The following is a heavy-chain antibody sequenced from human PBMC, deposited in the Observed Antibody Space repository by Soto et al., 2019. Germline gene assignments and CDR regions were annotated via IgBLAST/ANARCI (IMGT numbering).Heavy chain of an antibody. J-gene: IGHJ6*02. CDR1: GYTFTSYG. Sequence: QVQLVQSGAEVKKPGASVKVSCKASGYTFTSYGISWVRQAPGQGLEWLGWISAYNGNTKYAQNLLGRVTMTTDTSTSTAYMEVRSLRSDDTAIYYCARDHDDWNYLIHYYYGMDVWGQGTSVTVSS. D-gene: IGHD1-7*01. CDR2: ISAYNGNT. CDR3: ARDHDDWNYLIHYYYGMDV. V-gene: IGHV1-18*01.